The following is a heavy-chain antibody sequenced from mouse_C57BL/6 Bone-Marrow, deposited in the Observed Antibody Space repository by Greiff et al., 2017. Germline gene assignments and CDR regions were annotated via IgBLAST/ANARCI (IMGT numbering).Heavy chain of an antibody. CDR1: GFTFSSYG. CDR3: ARRDDYDDYYAMDY. CDR2: ISSGGSYT. V-gene: IGHV5-6*01. J-gene: IGHJ4*01. D-gene: IGHD2-4*01. Sequence: EVHLVESGGDLVKPGGSLKLSCAASGFTFSSYGMSWVRQTPDKRLEWVATISSGGSYTYYPDSVKGRFTISRDNAKNTLYLQMSSLKSEDTAMYYCARRDDYDDYYAMDYWGQGTSVTVSS.